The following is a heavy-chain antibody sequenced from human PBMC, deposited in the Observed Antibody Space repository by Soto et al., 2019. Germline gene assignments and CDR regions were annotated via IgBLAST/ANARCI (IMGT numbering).Heavy chain of an antibody. Sequence: SETLSLTCTVSGGSISSSDYYWGWIRQPPGKGLEWIGSIYYNGNTCSKQSLRSRVAISVDTSKNHFSLKLSFVTAADTALYYCARHPHCSANSCYFNWFDPWGQGTLVTVSS. CDR2: IYYNGNT. J-gene: IGHJ5*02. D-gene: IGHD2-15*01. CDR1: GGSISSSDYY. V-gene: IGHV4-39*01. CDR3: ARHPHCSANSCYFNWFDP.